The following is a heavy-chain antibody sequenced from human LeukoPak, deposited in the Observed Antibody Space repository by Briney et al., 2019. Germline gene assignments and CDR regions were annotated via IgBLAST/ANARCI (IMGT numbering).Heavy chain of an antibody. J-gene: IGHJ4*02. CDR2: ISSSGSTI. CDR3: AKEGLNIATRDFFDS. V-gene: IGHV3-48*03. D-gene: IGHD6-6*01. CDR1: GFTFSSYE. Sequence: GGSLRLSCAASGFTFSSYEMNWVRQAPGKGLEWVSYISSSGSTIYYADSVKGRFTISRDNSKNTLYLQMNSLRAEDTAVYYCAKEGLNIATRDFFDSWGQGTLVTVSS.